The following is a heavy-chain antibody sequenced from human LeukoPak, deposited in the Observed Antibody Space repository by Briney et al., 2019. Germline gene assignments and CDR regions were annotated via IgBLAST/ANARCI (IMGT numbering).Heavy chain of an antibody. Sequence: GASVKVSCKASGYTFTGYYMHWVRQAPGQGLEWMGWINPNSGGTNYAQKFQGRVTMTRDTSISTAYMELSRLRSDDTAVYYCATDETIFGSGLIDYWGQGTLVTVSS. V-gene: IGHV1-2*02. J-gene: IGHJ4*02. CDR1: GYTFTGYY. CDR2: INPNSGGT. D-gene: IGHD3-3*01. CDR3: ATDETIFGSGLIDY.